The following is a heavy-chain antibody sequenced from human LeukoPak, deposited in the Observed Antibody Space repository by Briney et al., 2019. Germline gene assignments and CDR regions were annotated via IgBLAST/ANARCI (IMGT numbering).Heavy chain of an antibody. CDR1: GYTFIDNY. V-gene: IGHV1-2*02. D-gene: IGHD1/OR15-1a*01. CDR3: ARDLGGNNDVFEI. CDR2: INPNSAGT. Sequence: ASVKVSCKASGYTFIDNYMHWVRHAPGQGLERMGWINPNSAGTNYAQKFQGRVTMTSDTSISTAFMELSRLRSDDTAMYYCARDLGGNNDVFEIWGQGTMVTVSS. J-gene: IGHJ3*02.